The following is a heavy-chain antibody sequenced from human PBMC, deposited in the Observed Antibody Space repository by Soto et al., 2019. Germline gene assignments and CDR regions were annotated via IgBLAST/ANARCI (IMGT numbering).Heavy chain of an antibody. Sequence: QVQLQQWGAGPLRPLETLSLTCGVSGGSFSGYYWAWIRQSPGKGLEWIGEINDRGSINYNPSLKSRVSISVDTSKNHYSLNLRSVTAADTAVYDCATESHDILTGPPGVWYFDLWCRGTLVTVSS. CDR1: GGSFSGYY. CDR3: ATESHDILTGPPGVWYFDL. D-gene: IGHD3-9*01. J-gene: IGHJ2*01. V-gene: IGHV4-34*01. CDR2: INDRGSI.